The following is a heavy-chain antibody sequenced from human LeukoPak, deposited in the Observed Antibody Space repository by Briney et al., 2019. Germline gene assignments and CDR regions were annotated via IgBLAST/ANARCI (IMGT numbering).Heavy chain of an antibody. Sequence: PSETLSLTCTVSGGSISSSSYYWGWIRQPPGKGLEWIGNIYYSGSTYYNPSLKSRVTISVDKSKNQFSLKLSSVTAADTAVYYCARGVDLMIVVVGGAFDIWGQGTMVTVSS. J-gene: IGHJ3*02. CDR1: GGSISSSSYY. V-gene: IGHV4-39*01. D-gene: IGHD3-22*01. CDR2: IYYSGST. CDR3: ARGVDLMIVVVGGAFDI.